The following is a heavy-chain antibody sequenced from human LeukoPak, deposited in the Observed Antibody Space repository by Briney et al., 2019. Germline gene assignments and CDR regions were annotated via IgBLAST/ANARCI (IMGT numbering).Heavy chain of an antibody. CDR1: GGSISSNSYY. J-gene: IGHJ4*02. D-gene: IGHD5-12*01. Sequence: PSETLSLTCTVSGGSISSNSYYWGWIRQPPGKGLEWIGSIYYSGSTYYSPSLKSRVTISVDTSKNQFSLKLSSVTAADTAVYYCASGYNGLDFWGQGTLVTVSS. V-gene: IGHV4-39*01. CDR3: ASGYNGLDF. CDR2: IYYSGST.